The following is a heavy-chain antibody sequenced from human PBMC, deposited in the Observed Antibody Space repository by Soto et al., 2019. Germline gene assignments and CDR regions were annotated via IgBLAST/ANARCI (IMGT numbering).Heavy chain of an antibody. V-gene: IGHV1-8*01. D-gene: IGHD5-12*01. CDR1: GYTFTSYD. J-gene: IGHJ4*02. CDR3: ARGKWLRWPPLGY. Sequence: ASVKVSCKASGYTFTSYDMNWVRQATGQGLEWMGWMNPNSGNAGYAQKFQGRVTMTRNTSISTAYMELSSLRSEDTAVYYCARGKWLRWPPLGYWGQGTLVTVSS. CDR2: MNPNSGNA.